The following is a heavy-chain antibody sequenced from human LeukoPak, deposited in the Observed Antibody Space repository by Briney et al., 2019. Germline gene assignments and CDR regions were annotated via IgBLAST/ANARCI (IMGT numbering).Heavy chain of an antibody. V-gene: IGHV3-30*18. Sequence: GRSLRLSCAASGFTFSSYGMHWVRQAPGKGLEWVAVISYDGSNKYYADSVKGRFTISRDNSKNTLYLQMNSLRAEDTAVYYCAKALAAAVDYWGQGTLVTVSS. D-gene: IGHD6-13*01. CDR3: AKALAAAVDY. CDR1: GFTFSSYG. J-gene: IGHJ4*02. CDR2: ISYDGSNK.